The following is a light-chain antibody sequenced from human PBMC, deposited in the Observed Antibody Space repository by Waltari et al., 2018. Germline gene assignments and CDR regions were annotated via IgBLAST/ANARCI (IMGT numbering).Light chain of an antibody. Sequence: SALHSVSPNYVALYHQKPGHTPRLLILVASSRATGIPDRFSGSGSGSDYTLTVSRLDPEDFAVYYCQQYGNSPPTFGQGTKVEV. CDR3: QQYGNSPPT. V-gene: IGKV3-20*01. CDR2: VAS. J-gene: IGKJ1*01. CDR1: HSVSPNY.